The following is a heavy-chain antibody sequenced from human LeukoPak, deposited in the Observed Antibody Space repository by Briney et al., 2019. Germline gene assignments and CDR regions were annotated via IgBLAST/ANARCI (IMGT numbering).Heavy chain of an antibody. CDR1: GYTFTGYY. J-gene: IGHJ5*02. CDR3: ARAGCGGGSCYSYFDWFDP. CDR2: INPNSGGT. V-gene: IGHV1-2*02. D-gene: IGHD2-15*01. Sequence: GASVKVSCKASGYTFTGYYMHWVRQAPGQGLEWMGWINPNSGGTNYAQKFQGRVTMTRDTSISTAYMELSRLRSDDTAVYYCARAGCGGGSCYSYFDWFDPWGQGTLVTVSS.